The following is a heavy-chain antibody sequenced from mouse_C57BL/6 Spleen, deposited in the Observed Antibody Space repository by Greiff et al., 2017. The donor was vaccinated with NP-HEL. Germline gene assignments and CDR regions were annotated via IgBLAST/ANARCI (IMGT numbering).Heavy chain of an antibody. V-gene: IGHV5-17*01. CDR2: ISSGSSTI. J-gene: IGHJ4*01. Sequence: EVMLVESGGGLVKPGGSLKLSCAASGFTFSDYGMHWVRQAPEKGLEWVAYISSGSSTIYYADTVKGRFTISRDNAKNTLFLQMTSLRSEDTAMYYCARLRIYYYGSSYDYYAMDYWGQGTSVTVSS. CDR1: GFTFSDYG. D-gene: IGHD1-1*01. CDR3: ARLRIYYYGSSYDYYAMDY.